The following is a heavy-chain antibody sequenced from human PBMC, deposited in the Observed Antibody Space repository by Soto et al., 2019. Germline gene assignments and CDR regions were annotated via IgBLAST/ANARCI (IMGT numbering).Heavy chain of an antibody. D-gene: IGHD2-2*01. Sequence: QVQLQESGPGLVKPSQTLSLTCTVSGGSISSGDYYWSWIRQPPGKGLEWIGYIYYSGSTYYNPSLKSRVTISVATSRNQFSLKLSSVTAADTAVYYCASSPVVPAAMPYAFDIWGQGTMVTVSS. J-gene: IGHJ3*02. CDR3: ASSPVVPAAMPYAFDI. CDR1: GGSISSGDYY. V-gene: IGHV4-30-4*01. CDR2: IYYSGST.